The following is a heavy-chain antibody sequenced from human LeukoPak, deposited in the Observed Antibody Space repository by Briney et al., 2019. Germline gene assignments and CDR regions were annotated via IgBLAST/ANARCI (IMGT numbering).Heavy chain of an antibody. D-gene: IGHD1-14*01. CDR1: GGSISGYY. CDR3: ARRTAKWNHRSPEFDP. V-gene: IGHV4-59*08. CDR2: IYFGGTT. Sequence: SETLSLTCTVSGGSISGYYWSWIRQPPGKGLGWIGDIYFGGTTNYKTSLKSRVTISLHTSTNQFSLNLTSVTAADTAEYFCARRTAKWNHRSPEFDPWGQGTLVIVSS. J-gene: IGHJ5*01.